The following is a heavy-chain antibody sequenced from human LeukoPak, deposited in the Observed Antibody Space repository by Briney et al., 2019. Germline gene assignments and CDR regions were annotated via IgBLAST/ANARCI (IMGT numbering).Heavy chain of an antibody. J-gene: IGHJ4*02. V-gene: IGHV4-38-2*02. Sequence: SETLSLTCSVSGYSISSAYYWGWIRQPPGKGLEWIGTMYHSGSTNYNPSLKSRVTISVDTSKNQFSLKLSSVTAADTAVYYCARHKSGGSYSGFDYWGQGTLVTVSS. CDR2: MYHSGST. D-gene: IGHD1-26*01. CDR1: GYSISSAYY. CDR3: ARHKSGGSYSGFDY.